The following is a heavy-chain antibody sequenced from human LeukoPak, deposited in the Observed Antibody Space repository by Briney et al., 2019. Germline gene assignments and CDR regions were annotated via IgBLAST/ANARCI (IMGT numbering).Heavy chain of an antibody. J-gene: IGHJ4*02. V-gene: IGHV4-59*01. CDR3: ARDKQHSYGRYFDH. D-gene: IGHD5-18*01. CDR1: ADSISTYH. CDR2: MQSTGNS. Sequence: SETVSLTCSVSADSISTYHWNWIRKPPGKGLEWIAYMQSTGNSKYNPSLRNRVTMFVDKSNNQVALILRSVTAADTAVYYCARDKQHSYGRYFDHWAREPWSPSPQ.